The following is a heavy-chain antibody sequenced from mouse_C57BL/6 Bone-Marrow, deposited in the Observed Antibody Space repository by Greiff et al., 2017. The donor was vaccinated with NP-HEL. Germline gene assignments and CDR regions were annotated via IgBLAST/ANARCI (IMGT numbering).Heavy chain of an antibody. V-gene: IGHV1-53*01. D-gene: IGHD4-1*01. J-gene: IGHJ4*01. CDR2: INPSNGGT. CDR1: GYTFTSYW. Sequence: QVHVKQSGTELVKPGASVKLSCKASGYTFTSYWMHWVKQRPGQGLEWIGNINPSNGGTNYNEKFKSKATLTVDKSSSTAYMQLSSLTSEDAAVYYCARDLGRAMGDWGKGTSVTVSS. CDR3: ARDLGRAMGD.